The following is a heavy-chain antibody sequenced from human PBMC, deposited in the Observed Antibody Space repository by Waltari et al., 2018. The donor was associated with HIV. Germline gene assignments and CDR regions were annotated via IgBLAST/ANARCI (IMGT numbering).Heavy chain of an antibody. V-gene: IGHV3-7*01. Sequence: EVQLVESGGGLVQPVGSLRLSCAASGFTFSTHWLSWVRQAPGKGLEWVASITPDGSQAYYVASVEGRFTISKENAENSLYLQMNSLRAEDTAMYYCAKLRGTVTTYDYWGQGTLVTVSS. J-gene: IGHJ4*02. D-gene: IGHD4-17*01. CDR3: AKLRGTVTTYDY. CDR1: GFTFSTHW. CDR2: ITPDGSQA.